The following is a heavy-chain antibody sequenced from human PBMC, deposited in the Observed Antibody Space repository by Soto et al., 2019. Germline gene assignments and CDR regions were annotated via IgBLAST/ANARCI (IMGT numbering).Heavy chain of an antibody. CDR3: AKSGYCSGGTCYRAIDN. J-gene: IGHJ4*02. Sequence: PGGSLRLSCAASGFTFNNYAMTWVRQAPGKGLEWVSSITGSGGSPYYADSVKGRFTVSRENSKNTLYLQMDSLRAEDTAVYYCAKSGYCSGGTCYRAIDNSGQATLVTVSS. D-gene: IGHD2-15*01. CDR1: GFTFNNYA. CDR2: ITGSGGSP. V-gene: IGHV3-23*01.